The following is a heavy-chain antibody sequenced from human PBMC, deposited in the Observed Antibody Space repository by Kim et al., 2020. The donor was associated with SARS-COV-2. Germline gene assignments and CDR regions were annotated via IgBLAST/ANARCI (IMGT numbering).Heavy chain of an antibody. D-gene: IGHD6-19*01. Sequence: FTISRDNSKNTLYLQMNSLRAEDTAVYYCAKFRIAVAGTPTGYYYYGMDVWGQGTTVTVSS. V-gene: IGHV3-23*01. J-gene: IGHJ6*02. CDR3: AKFRIAVAGTPTGYYYYGMDV.